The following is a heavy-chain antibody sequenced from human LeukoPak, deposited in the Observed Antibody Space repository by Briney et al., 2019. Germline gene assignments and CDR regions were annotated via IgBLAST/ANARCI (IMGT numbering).Heavy chain of an antibody. CDR1: GFIFSHHG. V-gene: IGHV3-33*01. CDR2: IWSDATNR. Sequence: GGSLRLSCAASGFIFSHHGMHWVRQAPGKGLEWVAVIWSDATNRFYADSVKGRFTISRDNSQNTVFLQMNSLRVKDTAIYYGARDAQRGFDYSNSLKNWGHGTLVTVSS. CDR3: ARDAQRGFDYSNSLKN. J-gene: IGHJ4*01. D-gene: IGHD4-11*01.